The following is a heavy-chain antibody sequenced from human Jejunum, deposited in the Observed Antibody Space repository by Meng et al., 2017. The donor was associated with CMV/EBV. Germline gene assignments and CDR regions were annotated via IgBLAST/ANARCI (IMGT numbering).Heavy chain of an antibody. Sequence: GSVSSASYYWSWVRQPPGRGLEWVGYISYSGTINYNPSLKSRVTITVDTSKNQFSLKLSSVTAADTAVYYCARTDGGNSEGRFDPWGQGTLVTVSS. CDR3: ARTDGGNSEGRFDP. V-gene: IGHV4-61*01. J-gene: IGHJ5*02. CDR2: ISYSGTI. CDR1: GSVSSASYY. D-gene: IGHD4-23*01.